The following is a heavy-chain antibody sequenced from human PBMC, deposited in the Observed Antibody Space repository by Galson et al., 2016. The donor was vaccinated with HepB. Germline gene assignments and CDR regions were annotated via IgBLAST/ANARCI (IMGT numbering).Heavy chain of an antibody. V-gene: IGHV3-30*04. Sequence: SLRLSCAASGFTFSDCAMQWVRQAPGKGLEWVAIISYDGSNEYHADSVKGRFTISRDNSKNTLSLRMNSLITEDTAVYYCVRDSEWQLLVSWGQGTLVTVSS. CDR2: ISYDGSNE. CDR3: VRDSEWQLLVS. CDR1: GFTFSDCA. D-gene: IGHD1-26*01. J-gene: IGHJ4*02.